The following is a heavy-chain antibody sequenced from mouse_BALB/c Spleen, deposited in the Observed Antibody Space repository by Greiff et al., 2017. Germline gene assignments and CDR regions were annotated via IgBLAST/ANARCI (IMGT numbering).Heavy chain of an antibody. J-gene: IGHJ4*01. CDR3: ARGLSMDY. Sequence: QVQLQQSGAELMKPGASVKISKATGYTFSSYWIEWVKQRPGHGLEWIGEILPGSGSTNYNEKFKGKATFTADTSSNTAYMQLSSLTSEDSAVYYCARGLSMDYWGQGTSVTVSS. CDR2: ILPGSGST. CDR1: GYTFSSYW. V-gene: IGHV1-9*01.